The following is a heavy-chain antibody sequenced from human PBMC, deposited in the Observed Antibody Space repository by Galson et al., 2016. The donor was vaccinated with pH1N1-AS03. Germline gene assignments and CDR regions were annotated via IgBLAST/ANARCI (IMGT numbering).Heavy chain of an antibody. CDR3: AKAHSNFYGIDV. Sequence: SLRLSCAASGFSFSSYGMHWARQAPGKGLEWVAFIPYDGNNKYYSDSVKGRFTISRDNSKNTVYLQMNSLRAEDTAVYYCAKAHSNFYGIDVWGQGTTVTVSS. CDR1: GFSFSSYG. V-gene: IGHV3-30*02. CDR2: IPYDGNNK. D-gene: IGHD4-11*01. J-gene: IGHJ6*02.